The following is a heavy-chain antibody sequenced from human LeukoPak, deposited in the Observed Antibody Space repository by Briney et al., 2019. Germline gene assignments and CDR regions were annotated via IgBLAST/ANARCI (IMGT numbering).Heavy chain of an antibody. CDR3: ARERTEDIVATITFYYYYYMDV. Sequence: GGSLRLSCAASGFTFSSYSMNWVRQAPGKGLEWVSSISSSSSYIYYADPVKGRFTISRDNAKNSLYLQMNSLRAEDTAVYYCARERTEDIVATITFYYYYYMDVWGKGTTVTVSS. CDR2: ISSSSSYI. CDR1: GFTFSSYS. V-gene: IGHV3-21*01. D-gene: IGHD5-12*01. J-gene: IGHJ6*03.